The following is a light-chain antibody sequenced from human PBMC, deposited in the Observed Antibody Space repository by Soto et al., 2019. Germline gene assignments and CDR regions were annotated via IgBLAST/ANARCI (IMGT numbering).Light chain of an antibody. J-gene: IGKJ1*01. V-gene: IGKV1-39*01. Sequence: DIQMTQSPSSLSASVGDRVTITCRANESISNFLIWYQQLPGKAPKLLIYATSSLQSGVPSRFSGSGSGTEFSLTIASLQSEDFATYYCQQSYSAPPTFGQGTKVDIK. CDR2: ATS. CDR1: ESISNF. CDR3: QQSYSAPPT.